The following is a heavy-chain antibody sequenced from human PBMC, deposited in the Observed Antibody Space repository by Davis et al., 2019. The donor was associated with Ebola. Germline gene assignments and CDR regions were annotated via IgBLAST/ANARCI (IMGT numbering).Heavy chain of an antibody. CDR2: IYWDNDK. CDR1: GFSLSNARMG. J-gene: IGHJ3*02. D-gene: IGHD3-3*01. Sequence: SGPTLVKPTETLTLTCTVSGFSLSNARMGVSWIRQPPGKALEWLALIYWDNDKRYSPSLKSRLTITKDTSKNQVVLTMTNMDPVDTATYYCAHTYTIFGVDAFDIWGQGTMVTVSS. V-gene: IGHV2-5*02. CDR3: AHTYTIFGVDAFDI.